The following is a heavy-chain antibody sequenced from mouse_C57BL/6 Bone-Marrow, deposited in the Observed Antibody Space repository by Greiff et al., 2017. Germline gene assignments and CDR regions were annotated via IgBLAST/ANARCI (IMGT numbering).Heavy chain of an antibody. D-gene: IGHD2-4*01. CDR3: ASYDYDPYYYAMDY. V-gene: IGHV1-53*01. J-gene: IGHJ4*01. Sequence: VQLQQPGTALVKPGASVKLSCKASGYTFTSYWMHWVKQRPGQGLEWIGNINPSNGGTNYNEKFKSQATLTVDNSSSTAYMQLSSLTSEDSAVYYCASYDYDPYYYAMDYWGQGTSVTVSS. CDR1: GYTFTSYW. CDR2: INPSNGGT.